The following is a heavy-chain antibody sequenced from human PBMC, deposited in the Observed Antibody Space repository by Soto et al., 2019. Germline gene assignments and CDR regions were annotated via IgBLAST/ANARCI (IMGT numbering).Heavy chain of an antibody. CDR3: ATGGAQLLLHY. V-gene: IGHV3-30*03. D-gene: IGHD2-2*01. Sequence: QVQLVESGGGVVQPGRSLRLSCAASGFTFSSYGMHWVRQAPGKGLEWVAVISYDGGNKYYADSVKGRFTISRDNSKNTLYLQMNSLRAEDTAVYYCATGGAQLLLHYWGQGTLVTVSS. CDR2: ISYDGGNK. J-gene: IGHJ4*01. CDR1: GFTFSSYG.